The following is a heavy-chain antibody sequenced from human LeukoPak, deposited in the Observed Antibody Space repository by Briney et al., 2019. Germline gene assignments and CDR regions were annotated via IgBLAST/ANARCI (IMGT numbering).Heavy chain of an antibody. CDR2: INTDGSST. Sequence: GGSLRLSCAASGFTFSSYWMHWVRQAPGKGLVWVSRINTDGSSTSYADSVKGRFTISRDNSKNTLYLQMNSLRAEDTAVYYCARILLRYFDWPIGSYFDYWGQGTLVTVSS. CDR3: ARILLRYFDWPIGSYFDY. V-gene: IGHV3-74*01. CDR1: GFTFSSYW. J-gene: IGHJ4*02. D-gene: IGHD3-9*01.